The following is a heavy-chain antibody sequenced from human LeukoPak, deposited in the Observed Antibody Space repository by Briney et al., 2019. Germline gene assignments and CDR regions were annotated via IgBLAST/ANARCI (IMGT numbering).Heavy chain of an antibody. Sequence: GGSLRLSCAASGFTFSMYWMHWVRHPPGKGLVWVSRIKSDGTTDYADSVKGRFTISRDNAKNTVSLQMNSLRPEDTGVYYCTRAPSEIGGYYPEYFRHWGQGTLVTVSS. CDR1: GFTFSMYW. CDR3: TRAPSEIGGYYPEYFRH. V-gene: IGHV3-74*01. CDR2: IKSDGTT. J-gene: IGHJ1*01. D-gene: IGHD3-22*01.